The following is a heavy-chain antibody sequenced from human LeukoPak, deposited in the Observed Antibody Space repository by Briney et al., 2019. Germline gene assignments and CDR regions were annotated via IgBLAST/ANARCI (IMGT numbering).Heavy chain of an antibody. J-gene: IGHJ6*03. Sequence: ASVKVSCKASGYTFTGYYMHWVRQAPGQGLEWMGWINPNSGGTNYAQKFQGRVTMTRDTSISTAYMELSRLRSDDTAVYYCARERDSGSYYYYYYMDVWGKGTTVTVSS. V-gene: IGHV1-2*02. D-gene: IGHD1-26*01. CDR2: INPNSGGT. CDR3: ARERDSGSYYYYYYMDV. CDR1: GYTFTGYY.